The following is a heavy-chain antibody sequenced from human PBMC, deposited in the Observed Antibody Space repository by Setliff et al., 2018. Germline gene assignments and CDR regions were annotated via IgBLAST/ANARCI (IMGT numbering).Heavy chain of an antibody. D-gene: IGHD3-3*01. Sequence: GGSLRLSCAASGFTFSTHSMNWVRQAPGKGLEWISYISSSSSSIYYANSVEGRFTISRDNAKDSLYLQMNSLRAEDTAVYYCARDILQFLEWPQYFQHWGQGSLVTVSS. CDR1: GFTFSTHS. V-gene: IGHV3-48*01. CDR3: ARDILQFLEWPQYFQH. J-gene: IGHJ1*01. CDR2: ISSSSSSI.